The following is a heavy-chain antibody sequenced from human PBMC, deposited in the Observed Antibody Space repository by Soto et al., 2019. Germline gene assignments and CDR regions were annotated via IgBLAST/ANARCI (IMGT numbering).Heavy chain of an antibody. J-gene: IGHJ5*02. D-gene: IGHD6-19*01. Sequence: SETLSLTCAVSGGSISSSNWWSWVRQPPGKGLEWIGEIYHSGSTNYNPSLKSRVTISVDKSKNQFSLKLSSVTAADTAVYYCARAWAVAGTWWFDPWGQGTLVTVSS. V-gene: IGHV4-4*02. CDR3: ARAWAVAGTWWFDP. CDR1: GGSISSSNW. CDR2: IYHSGST.